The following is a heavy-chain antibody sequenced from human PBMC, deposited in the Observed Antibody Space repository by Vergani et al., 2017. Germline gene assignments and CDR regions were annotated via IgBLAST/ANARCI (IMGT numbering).Heavy chain of an antibody. CDR2: IIPNLRGV. J-gene: IGHJ4*02. Sequence: QVQLVQSGAEVKKPGSSVKVSCKASGGTFSTYTLTWVRQAPGQGLEWMGRIIPNLRGVNYAQKFQGRIAITADKSATTAYLELTSLRSEDTAVYYCARVADDYYESRPDEKFDYWGQGTLVTVSS. CDR3: ARVADDYYESRPDEKFDY. D-gene: IGHD3-22*01. CDR1: GGTFSTYT. V-gene: IGHV1-69*08.